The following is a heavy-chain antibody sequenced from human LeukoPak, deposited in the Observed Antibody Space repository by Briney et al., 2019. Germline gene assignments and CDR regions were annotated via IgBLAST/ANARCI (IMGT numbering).Heavy chain of an antibody. CDR3: AGPIYDSSGYVDY. CDR1: GFTFSDYY. Sequence: MSGGSLRLSCAASGFTFSDYYMSWIRQAPGKGLEWVSYISSSGSTIYSADSVKGRFTISRDNAKNSLYLQMNSLRAEDTAVYYCAGPIYDSSGYVDYWGQGTLVTVSS. D-gene: IGHD3-22*01. V-gene: IGHV3-11*04. CDR2: ISSSGSTI. J-gene: IGHJ4*02.